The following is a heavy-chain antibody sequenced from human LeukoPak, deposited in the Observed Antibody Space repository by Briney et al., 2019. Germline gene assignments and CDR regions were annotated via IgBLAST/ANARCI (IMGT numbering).Heavy chain of an antibody. D-gene: IGHD2-2*01. CDR1: RFPFSHYG. CDR2: IRYDGSNK. CDR3: AKQVRADGGAGDYFDY. V-gene: IGHV3-30*02. Sequence: TGKSLTLSCVASQFRFPFSHYGMHWVRQAPGKGLEWVAFIRYDGSNKYYADSVKGRFTISRDNSKNTLYLQMNSLRAEDTAVYYCAKQVRADGGAGDYFDYWGQGTLVTVSS. J-gene: IGHJ4*02.